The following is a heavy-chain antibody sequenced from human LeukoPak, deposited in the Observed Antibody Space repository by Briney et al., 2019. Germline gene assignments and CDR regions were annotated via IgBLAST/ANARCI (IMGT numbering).Heavy chain of an antibody. D-gene: IGHD1-26*01. Sequence: GGSLRLSCAASGFTFSSSAMGWVRQAPGKGLEWVSTISGSGGSTYYADSVKGRFTISRDNSKNALYMQMNSLRAEDTAVYYCVGARSCGQGTLVTVSS. V-gene: IGHV3-23*01. J-gene: IGHJ5*02. CDR2: ISGSGGST. CDR3: VGARS. CDR1: GFTFSSSA.